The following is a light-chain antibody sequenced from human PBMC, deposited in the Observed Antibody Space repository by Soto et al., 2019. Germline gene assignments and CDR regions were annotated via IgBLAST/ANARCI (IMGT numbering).Light chain of an antibody. CDR2: EVR. V-gene: IGLV2-14*01. Sequence: QSVLTQPASVSGSPGQSITISCTGTSSDVGGYTYVSRYTQHTGKAPKLMIYEVRNRPRGVSDRFSGSRSGNTASLTITGLQAEDGSDYYCISYTSSSTGVFGGGTQLNVL. CDR3: ISYTSSSTGV. J-gene: IGLJ3*02. CDR1: SSDVGGYTY.